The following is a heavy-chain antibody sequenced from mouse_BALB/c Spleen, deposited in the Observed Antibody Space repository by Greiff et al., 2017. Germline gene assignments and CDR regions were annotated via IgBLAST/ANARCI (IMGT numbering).Heavy chain of an antibody. CDR1: GFTFNTYA. D-gene: IGHD1-1*01. CDR2: IRSKSNNYAT. V-gene: IGHV10-1*02. J-gene: IGHJ4*01. Sequence: EVKLVESGGGLVQPKGSLKLSCAASGFTFNTYAMNWVRQAPGKGLEWVARIRSKSNNYATYYADSVKDRFTISRDDSQSMLYLQMNNLKTEDTAMYYCVRRQYGSKAMDYWGQGTSVTVSS. CDR3: VRRQYGSKAMDY.